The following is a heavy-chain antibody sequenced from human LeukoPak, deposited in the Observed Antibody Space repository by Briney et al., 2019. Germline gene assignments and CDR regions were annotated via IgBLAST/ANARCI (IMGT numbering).Heavy chain of an antibody. J-gene: IGHJ6*03. CDR1: GFTFSSYA. V-gene: IGHV3-30-3*01. Sequence: PGGSLRLSCAASGFTFSSYAMHWVRQAPGKGLEWVAVISYDGSNKYYADSVKGRFTISRDNSKNTLYLQMNSLRAEDTAVYYCARDKHCSSTSCYNYYYYYIDVWGKGTTVTVSS. D-gene: IGHD2-2*02. CDR2: ISYDGSNK. CDR3: ARDKHCSSTSCYNYYYYYIDV.